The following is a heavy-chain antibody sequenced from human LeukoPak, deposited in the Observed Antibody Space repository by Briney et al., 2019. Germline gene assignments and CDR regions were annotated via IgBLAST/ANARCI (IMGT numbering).Heavy chain of an antibody. CDR1: GYTFTSYG. J-gene: IGHJ6*02. V-gene: IGHV1-18*01. CDR3: ARVVPVQSNYYYYGMDV. CDR2: ISAYNGNT. D-gene: IGHD2-21*01. Sequence: ASVKVSCKASGYTFTSYGISWVRQAPGQGLEWMGWISAYNGNTNYAQKFQGRVTITADESTSTAYMELSSLRSEDTAVYYCARVVPVQSNYYYYGMDVWGQGTTVTVSS.